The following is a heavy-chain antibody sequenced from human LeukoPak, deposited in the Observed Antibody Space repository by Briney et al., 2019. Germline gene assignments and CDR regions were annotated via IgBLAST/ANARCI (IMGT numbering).Heavy chain of an antibody. J-gene: IGHJ4*02. CDR1: GGSISSGSYY. Sequence: SETLSLTCTVSGGSISSGSYYWSWIRQPAGKGLEWIGRIYTSGSTNYNPSLKSRVTISVDTSKNQSSLKLSSVTAADTAVYYCARDPRYYYDSSGYSRWGQGTLVTVSS. CDR2: IYTSGST. CDR3: ARDPRYYYDSSGYSR. V-gene: IGHV4-61*02. D-gene: IGHD3-22*01.